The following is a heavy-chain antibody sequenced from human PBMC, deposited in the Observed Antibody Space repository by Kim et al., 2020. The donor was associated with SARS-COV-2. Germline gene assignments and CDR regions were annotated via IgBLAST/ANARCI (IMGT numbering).Heavy chain of an antibody. CDR3: ARDRYAVGVGATTYYGRFGFAAFDI. CDR2: IIPIFGTA. D-gene: IGHD1-26*01. Sequence: SVKVSCKASGGTVSSYAISWVRQAPGQGLEWMGGIIPIFGTANYAQKFQGRVTITADESTSTAYMELSSLRSEDTAVYYCARDRYAVGVGATTYYGRFGFAAFDIWGQGTMVTVSS. J-gene: IGHJ3*02. V-gene: IGHV1-69*13. CDR1: GGTVSSYA.